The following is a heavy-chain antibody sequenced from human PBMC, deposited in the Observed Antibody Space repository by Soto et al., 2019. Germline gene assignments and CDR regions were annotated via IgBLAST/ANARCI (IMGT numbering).Heavy chain of an antibody. Sequence: PGGSLRLSCAASGFIFNSYSLTWVRQAPGKGLEWVSCISTSSSYIYYADSVKGRFTISRDNAKNSLYLQMNSLRAEDTAVYFCARGAGSILASLDYWRKGTLVTVSS. V-gene: IGHV3-21*01. D-gene: IGHD6-19*01. J-gene: IGHJ4*02. CDR3: ARGAGSILASLDY. CDR1: GFIFNSYS. CDR2: ISTSSSYI.